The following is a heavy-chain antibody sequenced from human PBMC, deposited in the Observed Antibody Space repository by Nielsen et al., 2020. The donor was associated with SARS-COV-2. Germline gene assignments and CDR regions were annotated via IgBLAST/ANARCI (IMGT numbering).Heavy chain of an antibody. V-gene: IGHV3-21*01. Sequence: GGSLRLSCAASGFTFSTYGMSWVRQSPGKGLEWVSTISSVLSYIFYADSVKGRFTISRDISTNSLYLQMNSLRAEDTAVYYCARALTVTTTWGQGTLVTVSS. J-gene: IGHJ5*02. CDR3: ARALTVTTT. CDR1: GFTFSTYG. D-gene: IGHD4-17*01. CDR2: ISSVLSYI.